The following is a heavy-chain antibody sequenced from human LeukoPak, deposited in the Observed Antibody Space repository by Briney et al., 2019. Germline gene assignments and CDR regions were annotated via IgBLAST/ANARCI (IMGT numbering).Heavy chain of an antibody. Sequence: GGSLRLSCAASGFTFSSYGMHWVRQAPGKGLEGVAVIWSDGSNKYYADSVKGRFTISRDNSWNTLYLQMNSLRAEDTAVYYCAKDLRTYCTNGVCYPGYFDYWGQGTLVTVSS. CDR3: AKDLRTYCTNGVCYPGYFDY. D-gene: IGHD2-8*01. V-gene: IGHV3-33*06. CDR1: GFTFSSYG. CDR2: IWSDGSNK. J-gene: IGHJ4*02.